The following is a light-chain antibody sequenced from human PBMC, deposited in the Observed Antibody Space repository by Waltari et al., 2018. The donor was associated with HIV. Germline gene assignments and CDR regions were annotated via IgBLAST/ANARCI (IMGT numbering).Light chain of an antibody. Sequence: HSASVSGSPGQSITISCTGTSSDVGGYNYVSWYQQHPGKAPKLMIYEVSNRPSGVSNRFSGSKAGNTASLTISGLQAEDEADYYCSSYTSSSTLVFGGGTKLTVL. CDR3: SSYTSSSTLV. V-gene: IGLV2-14*01. J-gene: IGLJ2*01. CDR2: EVS. CDR1: SSDVGGYNY.